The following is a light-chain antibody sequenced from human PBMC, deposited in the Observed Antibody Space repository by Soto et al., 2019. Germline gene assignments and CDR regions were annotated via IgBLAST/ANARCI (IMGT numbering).Light chain of an antibody. CDR3: CSYAGSQNYV. CDR1: SSDVGGYNY. Sequence: QPALTQPRSVSGSPGQSVTISCTGTSSDVGGYNYVSWYQQHPGKAPKLMIYDVSKRPSGVPDRFSGSKSGNTASLTISGLQAEDEADYYCCSYAGSQNYVFGTGTKVTVL. V-gene: IGLV2-11*01. J-gene: IGLJ1*01. CDR2: DVS.